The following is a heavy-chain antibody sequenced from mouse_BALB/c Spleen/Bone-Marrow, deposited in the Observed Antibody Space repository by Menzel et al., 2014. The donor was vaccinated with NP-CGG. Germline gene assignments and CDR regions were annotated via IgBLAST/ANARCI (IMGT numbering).Heavy chain of an antibody. J-gene: IGHJ2*01. V-gene: IGHV7-3*02. Sequence: DVKLVESGGGLVQPGGSLRLSCATSGFTFTDYYMSWIRQPPGKALEWLGFIRNKANGYTTEYSASVKGRFTISRDNSQNILYLQMNTLRAEDSATYYCARDIGRLLFDYWGQGTTLTVSS. CDR3: ARDIGRLLFDY. D-gene: IGHD1-2*01. CDR2: IRNKANGYTT. CDR1: GFTFTDYY.